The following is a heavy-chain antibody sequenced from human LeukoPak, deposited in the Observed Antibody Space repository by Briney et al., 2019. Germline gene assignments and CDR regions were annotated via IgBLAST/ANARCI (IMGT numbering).Heavy chain of an antibody. V-gene: IGHV3-23*01. Sequence: GGSLRLSCAASGFTLSSYAMSWVRQAPGKGLEWVSAISGSGGSTYYADSVKGRFTISRDNSKNTLYLQMNSLRAEDTAVYYCAKSYYGSGSYRKDYFDYWGQGTLVTVSS. J-gene: IGHJ4*02. D-gene: IGHD3-10*01. CDR3: AKSYYGSGSYRKDYFDY. CDR1: GFTLSSYA. CDR2: ISGSGGST.